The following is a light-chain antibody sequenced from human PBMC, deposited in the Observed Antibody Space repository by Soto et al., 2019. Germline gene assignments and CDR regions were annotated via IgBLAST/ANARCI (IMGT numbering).Light chain of an antibody. CDR1: QSFTMW. CDR2: KTS. V-gene: IGKV1-5*03. Sequence: DIHMTQSPSTLSASVGDRVTITCRASQSFTMWLDWYQQKPGKPPHLLIYKTSCLESGVPSRFSGSGSGTEFTLTISSLQLDDFATYYCQHWTEYPWTFGQGTKVELK. J-gene: IGKJ1*01. CDR3: QHWTEYPWT.